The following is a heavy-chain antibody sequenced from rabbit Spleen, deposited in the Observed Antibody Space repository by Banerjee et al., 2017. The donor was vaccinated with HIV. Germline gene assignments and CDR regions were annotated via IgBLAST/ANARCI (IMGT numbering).Heavy chain of an antibody. Sequence: QEQLVESGGGLVQPEGSLTLTCTASGLDFSSTYWMCWVRQAPGKGLEWIGCIYTGSGSTYYASWAKGRFTISKTSSTTVTLQMTSLTAADTATYFCARHNNGGGYNYANNLWGPGTLVTVS. CDR1: GLDFSSTYW. D-gene: IGHD6-1*01. J-gene: IGHJ4*01. CDR2: IYTGSGST. CDR3: ARHNNGGGYNYANNL. V-gene: IGHV1S45*01.